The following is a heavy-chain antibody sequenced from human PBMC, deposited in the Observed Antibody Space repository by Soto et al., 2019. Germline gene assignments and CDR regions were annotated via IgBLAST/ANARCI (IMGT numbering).Heavy chain of an antibody. J-gene: IGHJ6*02. Sequence: WGAPGPPCVASGFTLSRDWGPWGRPAPGEGVGCVSRINSDGSSTSYADSVKGRFTISRDNAKNTLYLQMNSLRAEDTAVYYCARAGGYSRTTPNPRAYDMDVWGQGTTVTVSS. CDR3: ARAGGYSRTTPNPRAYDMDV. CDR2: INSDGSST. D-gene: IGHD6-13*01. CDR1: GFTLSRDW. V-gene: IGHV3-74*01.